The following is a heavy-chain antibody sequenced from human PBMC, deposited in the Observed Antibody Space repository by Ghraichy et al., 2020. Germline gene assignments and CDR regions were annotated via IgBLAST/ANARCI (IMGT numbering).Heavy chain of an antibody. CDR2: ISNDGSNE. CDR3: ARNSPDTSTWSSYFDY. D-gene: IGHD6-13*01. Sequence: GESLNISCAASGFTFSSYAMHWVRQAPGKGLEWVAVISNDGSNEYYADSVKGRFTISRDNSKNTLYLQINSLRAEDTTVYYCARNSPDTSTWSSYFDYWGQGTLVPVSS. J-gene: IGHJ4*02. V-gene: IGHV3-30-3*01. CDR1: GFTFSSYA.